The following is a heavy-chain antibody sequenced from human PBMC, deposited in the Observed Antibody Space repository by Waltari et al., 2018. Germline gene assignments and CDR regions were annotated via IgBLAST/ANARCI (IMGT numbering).Heavy chain of an antibody. CDR3: ARGLCSSTSCEHGDACDI. D-gene: IGHD2-2*01. CDR1: GGSISSSRYY. J-gene: IGHJ3*02. V-gene: IGHV4-39*07. Sequence: QLQLQESGPGLVKPSATLSLTCTVSGGSISSSRYYWGWIRQPPGKGLEGIGSIYYSGTTYSTPSLKIRVTISGDTSKTSFSLKLSAVTAADTAVYYCARGLCSSTSCEHGDACDIWGLGTMVTVSS. CDR2: IYYSGTT.